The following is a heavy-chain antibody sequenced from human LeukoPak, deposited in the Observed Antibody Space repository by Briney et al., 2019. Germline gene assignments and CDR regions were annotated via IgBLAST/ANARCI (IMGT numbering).Heavy chain of an antibody. CDR2: INHSGST. CDR1: GGSFSGYY. D-gene: IGHD5-24*01. Sequence: PSETLSLTCAVYGGSFSGYYWSWIRQPPGKGLEWIGEINHSGSTNYNPSLKGRVTISVDTSKNQFSLKLSSVTAADTAVYYCARGRDGHNPGESYYYYYMDVWGKGTTVTVSS. J-gene: IGHJ6*03. V-gene: IGHV4-34*01. CDR3: ARGRDGHNPGESYYYYYMDV.